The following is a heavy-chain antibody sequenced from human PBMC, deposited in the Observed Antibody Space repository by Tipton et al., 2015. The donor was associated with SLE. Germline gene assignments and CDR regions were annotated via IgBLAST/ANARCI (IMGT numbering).Heavy chain of an antibody. J-gene: IGHJ2*01. V-gene: IGHV5-10-1*01. CDR2: IDPSDSYT. Sequence: QLVQSGAEVKKPGESLRISCKGSGYSFTSYWISWVRQMPGKGLEWMGRIDPSDSYTNYSPSFQGHVTISADKSISTAYLQWSSLKASDTAMYYCARHDEYSSSLYGWWYFDLWGRGTLVTVSS. CDR1: GYSFTSYW. CDR3: ARHDEYSSSLYGWWYFDL. D-gene: IGHD6-13*01.